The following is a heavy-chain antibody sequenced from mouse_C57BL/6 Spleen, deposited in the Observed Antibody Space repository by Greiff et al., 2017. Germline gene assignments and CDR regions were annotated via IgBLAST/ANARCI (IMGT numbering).Heavy chain of an antibody. V-gene: IGHV14-1*01. CDR3: TTYDGSSAWLAY. D-gene: IGHD1-1*01. CDR1: GFNITDYY. Sequence: EVQLQQSGAELVRPGASVKLSCTASGFNITDYYMHWVKQRPEQGLEWIGRIDPEDGDTEYAPKFQGKATMTADTSSNTAYLQLSSLTSEDTAVYYCTTYDGSSAWLAYWGQGTLVTVSA. J-gene: IGHJ3*01. CDR2: IDPEDGDT.